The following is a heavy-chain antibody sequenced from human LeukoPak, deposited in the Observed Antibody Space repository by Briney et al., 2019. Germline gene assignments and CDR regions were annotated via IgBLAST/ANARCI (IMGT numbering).Heavy chain of an antibody. Sequence: GGSLRLSCAASGFIFSSYWMSWVRQAPGKGLEWVANIKQDGSERNYVDSVKGRFTISRDNAQNSLYLQMNSLRAEDTAVYFCARDQWRLFDFWGQGTLVAVSS. V-gene: IGHV3-7*04. CDR2: IKQDGSER. CDR1: GFIFSSYW. D-gene: IGHD2-21*02. J-gene: IGHJ4*02. CDR3: ARDQWRLFDF.